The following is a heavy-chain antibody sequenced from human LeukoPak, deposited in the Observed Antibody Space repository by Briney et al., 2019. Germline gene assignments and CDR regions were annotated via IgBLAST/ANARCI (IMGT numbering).Heavy chain of an antibody. D-gene: IGHD6-13*01. CDR2: ISWNSGSI. V-gene: IGHV3-9*01. J-gene: IGHJ4*02. Sequence: GGSLRLSCAASGFTFDDYAMHWVRQAPGKGLEWVSGISWNSGSIGYADSVKGRFTISRDNAKNSLYLQMNSLRAEDTALYYCAKDRAYSSSHFDYLGQGTLVTVSS. CDR3: AKDRAYSSSHFDY. CDR1: GFTFDDYA.